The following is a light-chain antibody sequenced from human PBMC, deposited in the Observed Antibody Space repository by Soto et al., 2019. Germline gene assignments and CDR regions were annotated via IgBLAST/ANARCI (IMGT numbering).Light chain of an antibody. CDR1: QRISGY. CDR2: DAS. J-gene: IGKJ1*01. Sequence: IDLTKSLSRQSLYPGGSGTLNCMASQRISGYLGWYQQKPGQAPRLLIYDASNRATGIPVRFSGSGSGTDYPHTISNLGPGSLAIYYCQQRINWAWTFGQGTKVDI. CDR3: QQRINWAWT. V-gene: IGKV3-11*01.